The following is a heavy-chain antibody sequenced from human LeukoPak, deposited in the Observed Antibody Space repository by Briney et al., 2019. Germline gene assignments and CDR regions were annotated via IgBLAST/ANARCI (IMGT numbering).Heavy chain of an antibody. CDR3: ARHDTPHYYDRSFDY. V-gene: IGHV5-51*01. J-gene: IGHJ4*02. CDR2: IYPGDSDT. Sequence: GESLKISCKGSGYSFTSYWIGWVRQMPGKGLEWMGIIYPGDSDTRYGPSFQGQVTISADKSISTAYLQWSSLKASDTAMYYCARHDTPHYYDRSFDYWGQGTLVTVSS. CDR1: GYSFTSYW. D-gene: IGHD3-22*01.